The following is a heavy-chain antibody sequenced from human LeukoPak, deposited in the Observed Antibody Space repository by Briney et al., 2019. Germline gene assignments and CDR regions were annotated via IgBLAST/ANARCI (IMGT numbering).Heavy chain of an antibody. V-gene: IGHV4-59*12. CDR2: IYYSGST. CDR1: GGSISSYY. D-gene: IGHD4-17*01. CDR3: ARGSRSLGVTTVTRGFDY. J-gene: IGHJ4*02. Sequence: SETLSLTCTVSGGSISSYYWSWIRQPPGKGLEWIGSIYYSGSTYYNPSLKSRVTISVDRSKNQFSLKLSSVTAADTAVYYCARGSRSLGVTTVTRGFDYWGQGTLVTVSS.